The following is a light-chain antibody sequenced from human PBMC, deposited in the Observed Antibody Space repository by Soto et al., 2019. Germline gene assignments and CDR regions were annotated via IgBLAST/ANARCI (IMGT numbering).Light chain of an antibody. V-gene: IGKV4-1*01. CDR2: WAS. CDR3: QQYYSPPLT. J-gene: IGKJ4*01. Sequence: DIVMTQSPDSLAVSLGERATINCKSSQGVLFNSNNKNYLAWYQQRPGQPPKLLIYWASTRESGVPDRFSGSGSGTDFTLTISSLQAEDVAVYYCQQYYSPPLTFGGGTKVEIK. CDR1: QGVLFNSNNKNY.